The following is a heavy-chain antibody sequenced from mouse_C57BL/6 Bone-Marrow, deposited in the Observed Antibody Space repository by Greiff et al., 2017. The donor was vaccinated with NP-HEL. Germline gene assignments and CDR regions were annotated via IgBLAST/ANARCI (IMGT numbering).Heavy chain of an antibody. V-gene: IGHV1-69*01. J-gene: IGHJ4*01. CDR3: ASDYYYDDGAMDY. Sequence: QVQLQQPGAELVMPGASVKLSCKASGYTFTSYWMHWVKQRPGQGLEWIGEIDPSDSYTNYNQKFKGKSTLTVDKSSSTAYMQLSSLTSEDSAVYYCASDYYYDDGAMDYWGQGTSVTVSS. CDR2: IDPSDSYT. CDR1: GYTFTSYW. D-gene: IGHD2-4*01.